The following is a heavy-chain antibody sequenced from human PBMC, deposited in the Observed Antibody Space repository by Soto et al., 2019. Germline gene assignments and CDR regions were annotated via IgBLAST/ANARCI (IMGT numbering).Heavy chain of an antibody. CDR1: GGSISSSNW. V-gene: IGHV4-4*02. Sequence: SETLSLTCAVSGGSISSSNWWSWVRQPPGKGLEWIGEIYHSGSTNYNPSLKSRVTISVGKSKNQFSLKLSSVTAADTAVYYCARAPILAAAGNWGQGTLVTVSS. J-gene: IGHJ4*02. CDR3: ARAPILAAAGN. D-gene: IGHD6-13*01. CDR2: IYHSGST.